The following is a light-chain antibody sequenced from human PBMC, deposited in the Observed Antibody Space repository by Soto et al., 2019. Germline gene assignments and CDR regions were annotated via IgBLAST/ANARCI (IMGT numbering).Light chain of an antibody. J-gene: IGKJ5*01. CDR2: GAS. CDR1: QSVSNNY. V-gene: IGKV3-20*02. Sequence: EIVLTQSPATLSSFPGDRVTLSCRASQSVSNNYLAWYQQKPGQAPRLLIYGASSLQSGVPSRFSGSGSGTDFTLTISSLQPEDFATYYCQQSYSTSITFGQGTRLEIK. CDR3: QQSYSTSIT.